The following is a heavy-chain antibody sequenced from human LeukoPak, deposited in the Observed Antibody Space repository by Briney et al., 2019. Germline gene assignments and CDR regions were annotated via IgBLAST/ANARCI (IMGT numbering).Heavy chain of an antibody. V-gene: IGHV3-66*01. J-gene: IGHJ3*02. CDR3: ARYDSSGYPYDAFDI. D-gene: IGHD3-22*01. Sequence: GGSLRLSCAASGFTVSSNYMSWVRQAPGKGLEWVSVIYSGGSTYYADSVKGRFTISRDNSKNTLYLQMNSLRAEDTAVYYCARYDSSGYPYDAFDIWGQGTMVTVSS. CDR1: GFTVSSNY. CDR2: IYSGGST.